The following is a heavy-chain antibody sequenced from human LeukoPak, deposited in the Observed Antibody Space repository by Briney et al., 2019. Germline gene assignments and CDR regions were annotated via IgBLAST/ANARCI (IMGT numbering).Heavy chain of an antibody. V-gene: IGHV4-4*02. D-gene: IGHD3-9*01. J-gene: IGHJ4*02. Sequence: SETLSLTCAVSGGSISSSNWWSWVRQPPGKGLEWIGEIYHSGSTNYNPSLKSRVTISVDKSKNQFSLKLSSVTAADTAVYYCARDEYDILTDYDYWGQGILVTVSS. CDR3: ARDEYDILTDYDY. CDR2: IYHSGST. CDR1: GGSISSSNW.